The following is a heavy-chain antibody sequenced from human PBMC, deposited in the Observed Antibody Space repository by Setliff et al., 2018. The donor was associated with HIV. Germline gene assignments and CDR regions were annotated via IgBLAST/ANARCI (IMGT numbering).Heavy chain of an antibody. V-gene: IGHV5-51*01. Sequence: GESLKISCKGSGYTFTSYWIGWVRQMPGKGLEWMGIIYPGDSDTRYSPSLQGRVTISADKSINTAYLQWSSLQASDTAMYYCARRASKASLDYWGQGTLVTVSS. J-gene: IGHJ4*02. CDR1: GYTFTSYW. CDR3: ARRASKASLDY. CDR2: IYPGDSDT.